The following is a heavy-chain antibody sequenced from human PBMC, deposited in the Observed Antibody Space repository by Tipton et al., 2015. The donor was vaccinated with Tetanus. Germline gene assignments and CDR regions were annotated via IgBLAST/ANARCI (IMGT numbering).Heavy chain of an antibody. CDR3: ARVVRDYYYGMDV. J-gene: IGHJ6*02. CDR1: GFDFMGYG. Sequence: RSLRLSCRASGFDFMGYGMHWVRRAPGKGLEWVAAIWFDGSRTEYADSVKGRFTTFRDNAKSSLYLQMSRLRAEDTAVYYCARVVRDYYYGMDVWGQGTTVTVSS. D-gene: IGHD3-22*01. V-gene: IGHV3-33*01. CDR2: IWFDGSRT.